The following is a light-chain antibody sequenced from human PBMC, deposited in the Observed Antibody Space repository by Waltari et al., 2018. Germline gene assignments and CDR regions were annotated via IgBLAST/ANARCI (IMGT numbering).Light chain of an antibody. J-gene: IGKJ2*01. CDR3: QQYNSYST. V-gene: IGKV1-5*03. Sequence: DIQMTQSPSTLSASVVYRVTITCRASQSISSWLVWYQQKPGKAPKLLIYKASSLESGVPSRFSGSGSGTEFTLTISSLQPDDFATYYCQQYNSYSTFGQGTKLEIK. CDR1: QSISSW. CDR2: KAS.